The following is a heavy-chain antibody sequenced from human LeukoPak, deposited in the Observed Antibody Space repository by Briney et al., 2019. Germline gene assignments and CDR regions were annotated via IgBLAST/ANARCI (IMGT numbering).Heavy chain of an antibody. V-gene: IGHV3-9*01. CDR3: AILLWFGEPPPGFDY. J-gene: IGHJ4*02. CDR1: GFTFDDYA. Sequence: GRSLRLSCAASGFTFDDYAMHWVRQAPGKGLEWVSGISWNSGSIGYADSVKGRFTISRDNAKNSLYLQMNSLRAEDTALYYCAILLWFGEPPPGFDYWGQGTLVTVSS. D-gene: IGHD3-10*01. CDR2: ISWNSGSI.